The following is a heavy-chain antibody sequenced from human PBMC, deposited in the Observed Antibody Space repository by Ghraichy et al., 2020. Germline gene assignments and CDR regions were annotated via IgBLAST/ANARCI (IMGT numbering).Heavy chain of an antibody. Sequence: GGSLRLSCAASGFSFRNYAMCWVRQAPGKGLEWVSGISGSSGSTYYADSVKGRFTISRDNYKNTHYLQMNSLRAEDTAVYYCARAKGSISEKNYYYGMDVWGQGTTVTVSS. CDR1: GFSFRNYA. CDR3: ARAKGSISEKNYYYGMDV. CDR2: ISGSSGST. V-gene: IGHV3-23*01. J-gene: IGHJ6*02.